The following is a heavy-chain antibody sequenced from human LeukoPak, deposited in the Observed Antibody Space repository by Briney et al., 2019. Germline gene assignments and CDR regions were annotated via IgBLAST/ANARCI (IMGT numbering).Heavy chain of an antibody. CDR2: INHSGST. D-gene: IGHD3-22*01. V-gene: IGHV4-34*01. Sequence: SETLSLTCAVYGGSFSGYYWSWIRQPPGKGLEWIGEINHSGSTNYNPSLKSRVTISVDTSKNQFSLKLSSVTAADTAVYYCTRQSFAYYYDSSGYYGGYYYYMDVWGKGTTVTISS. CDR3: TRQSFAYYYDSSGYYGGYYYYMDV. CDR1: GGSFSGYY. J-gene: IGHJ6*03.